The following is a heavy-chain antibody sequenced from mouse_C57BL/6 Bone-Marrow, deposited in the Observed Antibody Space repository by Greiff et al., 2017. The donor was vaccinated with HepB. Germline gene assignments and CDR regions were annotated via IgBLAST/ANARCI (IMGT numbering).Heavy chain of an antibody. CDR2: ISNLAYSI. Sequence: EVKVVDSGGGLVQPGGSLKLSCAASGFTFSDYGMAWVRQAPRKGPEWVAFISNLAYSIYYADTVTGRFTISRENAKNTLYLEMSSLRSEDTAMYYCARQKTLLYAMDYWGQGTSVTVSS. CDR3: ARQKTLLYAMDY. CDR1: GFTFSDYG. J-gene: IGHJ4*01. V-gene: IGHV5-15*01.